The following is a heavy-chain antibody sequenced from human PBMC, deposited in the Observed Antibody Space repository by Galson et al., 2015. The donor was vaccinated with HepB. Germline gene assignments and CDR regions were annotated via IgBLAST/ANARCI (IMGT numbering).Heavy chain of an antibody. CDR1: GGSISGSSSH. V-gene: IGHV4-39*01. J-gene: IGHJ6*02. D-gene: IGHD3-3*01. CDR2: IYYSGTT. CDR3: ARHLDYDCWSGYPGALDV. Sequence: SETLSLTCTVSGGSISGSSSHWGWIRQPPGKGLAWIGSIYYSGTTYYNPSRKSRVPISVDTSKNQFSLKLRSVTAADTAVYYCARHLDYDCWSGYPGALDVWGQGTTVTVSS.